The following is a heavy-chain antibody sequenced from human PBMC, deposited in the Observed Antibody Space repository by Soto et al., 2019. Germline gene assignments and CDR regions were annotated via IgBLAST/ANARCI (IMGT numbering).Heavy chain of an antibody. V-gene: IGHV4-59*11. CDR3: ARGGYDFSRVNFDEGFDF. CDR2: IFYTGIT. Sequence: SETLSLTCSVSGGSLSSHFWAWIRQPPGKGLEWVGYIFYTGITNYNPSLQSRVSISVDTSKERFSLTLNSVTAADTAVYYCARGGYDFSRVNFDEGFDFWGQGIPVTV. D-gene: IGHD5-12*01. J-gene: IGHJ3*01. CDR1: GGSLSSHF.